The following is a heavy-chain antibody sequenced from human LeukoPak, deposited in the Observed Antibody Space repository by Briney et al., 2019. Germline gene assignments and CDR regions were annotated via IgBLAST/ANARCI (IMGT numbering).Heavy chain of an antibody. J-gene: IGHJ4*02. V-gene: IGHV4-59*01. CDR2: IYYSGST. CDR1: GGSISSYY. Sequence: KPSETLSLTCTVSGGSISSYYWSWIRQPPGKGLEWIGYIYYSGSTNYNPSLKSRVTISVDTSKNQFFLKLSSVAAADTAVYYCAREIPGIVGATYFDSWGQGALVTVSS. D-gene: IGHD1-26*01. CDR3: AREIPGIVGATYFDS.